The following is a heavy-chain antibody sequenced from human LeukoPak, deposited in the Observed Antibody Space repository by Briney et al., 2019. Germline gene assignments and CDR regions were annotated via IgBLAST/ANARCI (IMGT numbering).Heavy chain of an antibody. CDR1: GFTFSHYE. J-gene: IGHJ4*02. Sequence: GGSLRLSCAASGFTFSHYEMNWVRQAPGKGLEWISHISNTGDIIHYADSVEGRFTISRDNAKNSLYLQMNSLRAEDTAVYYCARDYGETGYFDYWGQGTLVTVSS. CDR2: ISNTGDII. V-gene: IGHV3-48*03. D-gene: IGHD4-17*01. CDR3: ARDYGETGYFDY.